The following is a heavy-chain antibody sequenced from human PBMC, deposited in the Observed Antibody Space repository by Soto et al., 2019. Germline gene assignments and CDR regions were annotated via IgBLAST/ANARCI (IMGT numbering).Heavy chain of an antibody. Sequence: QVQLVQSGAEVKKPGASVKVSCKASGYTFTNYGLTWVRQAPGQGPEWVGWISAYNGNTHYAQELQGRVAMTTDTSTSTAYMELRSLSSDDTAVYYCARPQNDILTDSYTNYFDSWGQGTPVTVSS. CDR1: GYTFTNYG. CDR3: ARPQNDILTDSYTNYFDS. CDR2: ISAYNGNT. V-gene: IGHV1-18*01. D-gene: IGHD3-9*01. J-gene: IGHJ4*02.